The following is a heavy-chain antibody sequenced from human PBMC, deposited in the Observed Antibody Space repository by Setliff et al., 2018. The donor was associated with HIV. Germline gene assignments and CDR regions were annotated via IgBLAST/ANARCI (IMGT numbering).Heavy chain of an antibody. J-gene: IGHJ4*02. Sequence: SGPTLVNPTQTLTLTCTFSGFILSTNGVSVGWIRQPPGKAPEWLALVYWNDNKQYSPSLRTRVTITKDTSKNRVVLTMTDLDPLDTATYYCAHSGREVRGPYFDYWGQGTLVTVSS. V-gene: IGHV2-5*01. CDR2: VYWNDNK. CDR3: AHSGREVRGPYFDY. D-gene: IGHD3-10*01. CDR1: GFILSTNGVS.